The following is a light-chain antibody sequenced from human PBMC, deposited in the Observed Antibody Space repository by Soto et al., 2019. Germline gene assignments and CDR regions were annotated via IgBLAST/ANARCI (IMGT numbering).Light chain of an antibody. J-gene: IGKJ1*01. CDR1: QSISIY. CDR2: AAS. CDR3: LLDFSYFWA. Sequence: IQMTQSPSSLSASVGDRVTITCRASQSISIYLNWYQQKPGKVPKLLIYAASTLQSGVQSRFSGSGSGTDFTLTISSLQPEDFATYYCLLDFSYFWAFGQGTKVEVK. V-gene: IGKV1-6*01.